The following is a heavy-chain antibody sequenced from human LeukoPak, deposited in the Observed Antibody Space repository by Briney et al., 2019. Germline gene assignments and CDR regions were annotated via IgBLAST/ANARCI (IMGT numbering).Heavy chain of an antibody. J-gene: IGHJ4*02. Sequence: PGGSLRLSCAASGFTFSSYGMHWVRQAPGKGLEWVAVISYDGSNKYYADSVKGRFTISRDNPKNTLYLQMNSLRAEDTAVYYCAKDGVNWNSFDYWGQGTLVTVSS. CDR2: ISYDGSNK. CDR1: GFTFSSYG. V-gene: IGHV3-30*18. CDR3: AKDGVNWNSFDY. D-gene: IGHD1-20*01.